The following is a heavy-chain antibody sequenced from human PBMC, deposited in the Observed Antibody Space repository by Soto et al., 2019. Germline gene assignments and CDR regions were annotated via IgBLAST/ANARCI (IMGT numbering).Heavy chain of an antibody. D-gene: IGHD3-16*02. CDR3: ARLSNGNDLFAI. CDR1: GFTFSSYW. CDR2: INSDGSST. Sequence: GGSLRLSCAASGFTFSSYWMHWVRQAPGKGLVWVSRINSDGSSTSYADSVKGRFTISRDNAKNTLYLQMNSLRAEDPAVYYCARLSNGNDLFAIWGQGKMVPVSS. J-gene: IGHJ3*02. V-gene: IGHV3-74*01.